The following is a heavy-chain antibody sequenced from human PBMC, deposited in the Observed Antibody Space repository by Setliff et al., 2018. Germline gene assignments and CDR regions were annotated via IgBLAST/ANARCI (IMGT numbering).Heavy chain of an antibody. CDR3: VNWLYYYYYGVDV. CDR2: INSDGSTT. V-gene: IGHV3-74*01. J-gene: IGHJ6*02. D-gene: IGHD1-1*01. CDR1: GFTFSTYW. Sequence: GGSLRLSCAASGFTFSTYWMHWVRQAPGKGLVWVSRINSDGSTTSYADSVKGRFTISRDNTKNTLYLQMNSLSAEDTAVYYCVNWLYYYYYGVDVWGQGTTVTVSS.